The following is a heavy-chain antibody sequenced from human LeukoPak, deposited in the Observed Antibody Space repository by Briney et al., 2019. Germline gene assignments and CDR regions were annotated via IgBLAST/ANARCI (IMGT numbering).Heavy chain of an antibody. V-gene: IGHV4-59*01. CDR2: TYYSGST. CDR3: ARHPEYYDILTGFRYYFDY. J-gene: IGHJ4*02. Sequence: PSETLSLTCIVSGGSISSYYWSWIRQPPGKDLEWNGYTYYSGSTNYNPSLKSRVTISVDTSRNQFSLKLSSVTAADTAVYYCARHPEYYDILTGFRYYFDYWGQGTLVTVSS. CDR1: GGSISSYY. D-gene: IGHD3-9*01.